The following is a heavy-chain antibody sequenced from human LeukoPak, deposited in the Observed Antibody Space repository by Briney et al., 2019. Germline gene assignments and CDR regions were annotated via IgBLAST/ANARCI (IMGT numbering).Heavy chain of an antibody. Sequence: GGSLRLSCAASGFTFSSYWMSWVRQAPGKGLEWVANIKQDGSEKYYVDSVKGRFTISRDNAKNSLYLQMNSLRAEDTAVYYCAREGPDSGYDWGYYFDYWGQGTLVTVPS. J-gene: IGHJ4*02. D-gene: IGHD5-12*01. CDR1: GFTFSSYW. V-gene: IGHV3-7*01. CDR2: IKQDGSEK. CDR3: AREGPDSGYDWGYYFDY.